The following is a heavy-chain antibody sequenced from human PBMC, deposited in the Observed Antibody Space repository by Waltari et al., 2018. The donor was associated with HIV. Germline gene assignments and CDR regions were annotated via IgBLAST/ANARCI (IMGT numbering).Heavy chain of an antibody. V-gene: IGHV4-34*02. D-gene: IGHD3-3*01. CDR3: ARAREVNLLEWSIGPEASYYYGMDV. Sequence: QVQLQQWGAGLLKPSETLSLTCAVYGGSFTGYYFNWIRQSPGKGMEGIGEIKKEGTTSFHPSLKSRLTLSIDASKRQFSLKLGSVTAADSGLYFCARAREVNLLEWSIGPEASYYYGMDVWGQGTPVTVSS. CDR2: IKKEGTT. CDR1: GGSFTGYY. J-gene: IGHJ6*02.